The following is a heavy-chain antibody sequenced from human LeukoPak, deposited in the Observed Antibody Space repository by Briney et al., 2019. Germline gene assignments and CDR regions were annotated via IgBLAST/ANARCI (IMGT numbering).Heavy chain of an antibody. CDR3: ARGFLRRGRYYYYYMDV. J-gene: IGHJ6*03. CDR2: INPNSGGT. CDR1: GYTFTGYY. V-gene: IGHV1-2*02. D-gene: IGHD3-16*01. Sequence: EASVKVSCKASGYTFTGYYMHWVRQAPGQGLEWMGWINPNSGGTNYAQKFQGRVTITRNTSISTAYMELSSLRSEDTAVYYCARGFLRRGRYYYYYMDVWGKGTTVTVSS.